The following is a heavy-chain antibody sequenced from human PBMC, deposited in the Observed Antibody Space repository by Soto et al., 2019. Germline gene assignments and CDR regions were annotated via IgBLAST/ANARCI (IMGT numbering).Heavy chain of an antibody. CDR1: GFTFSSYS. D-gene: IGHD2-8*01. CDR2: ISSSSSTI. V-gene: IGHV3-48*02. CDR3: ARDWGVGWTPDKKEFDY. J-gene: IGHJ4*02. Sequence: EVQLVESGGGLVQPGGSLRLSCAASGFTFSSYSMNWVRQAPGKGLEWVSYISSSSSTIYYADSVKGRFTISRDNAKNSLYLQMNSLRDEDTAVNYCARDWGVGWTPDKKEFDYWGQGTLVTVSS.